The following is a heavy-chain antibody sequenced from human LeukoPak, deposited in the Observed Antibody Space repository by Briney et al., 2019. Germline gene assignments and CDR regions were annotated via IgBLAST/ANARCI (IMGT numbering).Heavy chain of an antibody. D-gene: IGHD2-15*01. CDR1: GFTLSRFA. V-gene: IGHV3-30-3*01. Sequence: GGPLRLSCTASGFTLSRFAMHWVRQAPGKGLEWLGHMSDDGSEKHYVDSVRGRFTISRDPSKNTLYLEMTSLRTEDTAVYYCAREADSGYYRTVDYWGQGTMVTVS. J-gene: IGHJ4*02. CDR3: AREADSGYYRTVDY. CDR2: MSDDGSEK.